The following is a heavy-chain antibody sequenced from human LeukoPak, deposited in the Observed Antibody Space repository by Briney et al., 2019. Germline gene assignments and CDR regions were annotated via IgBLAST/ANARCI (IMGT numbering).Heavy chain of an antibody. CDR3: ARPSGSYYYYYGMDV. J-gene: IGHJ6*02. Sequence: GESLKISCKGSGYSFTSYWIGWVRLMPGKGLEWMAIIYPGDSDTRYSPSFQGQVTISADKSISTAYLQWSSLKASDTAMYYCARPSGSYYYYYGMDVWGQGTTVTVSS. D-gene: IGHD1-26*01. V-gene: IGHV5-51*01. CDR1: GYSFTSYW. CDR2: IYPGDSDT.